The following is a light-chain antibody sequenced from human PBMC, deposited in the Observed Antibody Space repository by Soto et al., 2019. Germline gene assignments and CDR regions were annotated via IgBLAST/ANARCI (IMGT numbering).Light chain of an antibody. CDR2: AAS. J-gene: IGKJ3*01. Sequence: IQLTQSPSSLSASVGDRVTITCRASQGISSYLAWYQQKPGTAPKLLIYAASTLQSGVPSRFSGSGSGTDFTLTISSLQPEDFATYYCQRLNSYPLTFGPGTKVDIK. CDR1: QGISSY. V-gene: IGKV1-9*01. CDR3: QRLNSYPLT.